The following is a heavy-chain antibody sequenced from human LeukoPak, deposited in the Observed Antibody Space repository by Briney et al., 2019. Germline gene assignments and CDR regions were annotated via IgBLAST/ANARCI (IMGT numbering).Heavy chain of an antibody. J-gene: IGHJ4*02. CDR1: GGSISSYY. D-gene: IGHD3-10*01. V-gene: IGHV4-4*07. CDR2: IYTSGST. Sequence: SETLSLTCSVSGGSISSYYWSWIRQPAGKGLEWIGRIYTSGSTNYNPSLKSRVTMSVDTSKNQFSLKLSSVTAADTAVYYCARGWGPYYGSGSPPSYWGQGTLVTVSS. CDR3: ARGWGPYYGSGSPPSY.